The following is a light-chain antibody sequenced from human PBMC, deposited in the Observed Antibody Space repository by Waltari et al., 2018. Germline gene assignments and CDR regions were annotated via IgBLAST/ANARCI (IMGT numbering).Light chain of an antibody. CDR3: DSWDRRTSHWL. CDR2: GNN. Sequence: SELTQDPAMSVALGQTVRITCQGDSLRNNYVNWYQRKSGQAPVLVVFGNNKRPTGIPERFSGSSSGNTASLTLTGAQMEDEADYYCDSWDRRTSHWLFGGGTCLTVL. J-gene: IGLJ3*02. CDR1: SLRNNY. V-gene: IGLV3-19*01.